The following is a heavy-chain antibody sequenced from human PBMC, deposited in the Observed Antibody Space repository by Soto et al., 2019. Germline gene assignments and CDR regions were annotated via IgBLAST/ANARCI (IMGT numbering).Heavy chain of an antibody. CDR1: GGSISSYY. V-gene: IGHV4-59*01. CDR2: IYYSGST. J-gene: IGHJ3*02. D-gene: IGHD2-15*01. Sequence: SETLSLTCTVSGGSISSYYWSWIRQPPGKGLEWIGYIYYSGSTNYNPSLKSRVTISVDTSKNQFSLKLRSVTAADTAVYYCAGAIGYCSGGSCFLLAFDIWGQGTMVTVSS. CDR3: AGAIGYCSGGSCFLLAFDI.